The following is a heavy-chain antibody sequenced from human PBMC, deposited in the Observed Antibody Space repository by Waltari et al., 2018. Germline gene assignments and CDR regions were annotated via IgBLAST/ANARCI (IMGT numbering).Heavy chain of an antibody. CDR1: GYTFTGYY. V-gene: IGHV1-2*02. D-gene: IGHD3-10*01. Sequence: QVQLVQSGAEVKKPGASVKVSCKASGYTFTGYYMHWVRQAPGQGLEWMGWINPKIGGTKYAQKFQGRVTMTRDTSISTAYMELSRLRSDDTAVYYCARVGMYYFDYWGQGTLVTVSS. J-gene: IGHJ4*02. CDR2: INPKIGGT. CDR3: ARVGMYYFDY.